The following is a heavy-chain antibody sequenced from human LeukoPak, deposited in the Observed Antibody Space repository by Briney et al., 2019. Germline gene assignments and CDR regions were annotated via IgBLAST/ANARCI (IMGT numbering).Heavy chain of an antibody. CDR3: AKDLGGAVAAWFDP. J-gene: IGHJ5*02. Sequence: QPGGSLRLSCAASGFTFSSYAMSWVRQAPGKGLEWVSAIRGSGGSTYYADSVKGRFTISRDNSKNTLYLQMNSLRAEDTAVYYFAKDLGGAVAAWFDPWGQGTLVTVSS. CDR1: GFTFSSYA. V-gene: IGHV3-23*01. D-gene: IGHD6-19*01. CDR2: IRGSGGST.